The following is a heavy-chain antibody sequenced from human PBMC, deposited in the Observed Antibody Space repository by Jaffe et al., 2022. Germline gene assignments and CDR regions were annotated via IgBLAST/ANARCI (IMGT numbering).Heavy chain of an antibody. J-gene: IGHJ4*02. D-gene: IGHD3-22*01. Sequence: EVQLVESGGGLVQPGGSLRLSCAASGFTFSSYEMNWVRQAPGKGLEWVSYISSSGSTIYYADSVKGRFTISRDNAKNSLYLQMNSLRAEDTAVYYCARDKFSSMIPSCFDYWGQGTLVTVSS. CDR1: GFTFSSYE. V-gene: IGHV3-48*03. CDR2: ISSSGSTI. CDR3: ARDKFSSMIPSCFDY.